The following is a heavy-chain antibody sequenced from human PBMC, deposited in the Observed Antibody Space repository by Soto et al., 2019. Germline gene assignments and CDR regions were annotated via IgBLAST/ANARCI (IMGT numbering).Heavy chain of an antibody. CDR3: TPRGEVRYFDWPLRGHDNWFDP. V-gene: IGHV3-73*01. CDR2: IRSKANSYAT. CDR1: GFTFSGSA. D-gene: IGHD3-9*01. J-gene: IGHJ5*02. Sequence: PGGSLRLSCAASGFTFSGSAMHWVRQASGKGLEWVGRIRSKANSYATAYAASVKGRFTISRDDSKNTAYLQMNSLKTEDTAVYYCTPRGEVRYFDWPLRGHDNWFDPWGQGTLVTVSS.